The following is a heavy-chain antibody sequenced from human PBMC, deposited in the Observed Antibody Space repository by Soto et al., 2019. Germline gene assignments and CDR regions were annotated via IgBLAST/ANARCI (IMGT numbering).Heavy chain of an antibody. D-gene: IGHD3-16*01. V-gene: IGHV3-30*03. Sequence: QVQLVESGGGVVQPGTSLTLSCAASGFTFSNHAMHWVRQAPGKGLEWVAAMSFDGTRYYADSVKGRSTISRDSARNTVFLQTSGLRVDDTALYYCTRGRPLPSMNTGDEPLDIWGQGTMVTVSS. CDR3: TRGRPLPSMNTGDEPLDI. J-gene: IGHJ3*02. CDR1: GFTFSNHA. CDR2: MSFDGTR.